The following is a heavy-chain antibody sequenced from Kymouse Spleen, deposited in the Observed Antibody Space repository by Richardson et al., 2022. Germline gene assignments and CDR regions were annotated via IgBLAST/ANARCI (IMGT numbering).Heavy chain of an antibody. CDR1: GFTFSSYG. CDR3: ARDGLELPYFDY. CDR2: IWYDGSNK. Sequence: QVQLVESGGGVVQPGRSLRLSCAASGFTFSSYGMHWVRQAPGKGLEWVAVIWYDGSNKYYADSVKGRFTISRDNSKNTLYLQMNSLRAEDTAVYYCARDGLELPYFDYWGQGTLVTVSS. V-gene: IGHV3-33*01. D-gene: IGHD1-7*01. J-gene: IGHJ4*02.